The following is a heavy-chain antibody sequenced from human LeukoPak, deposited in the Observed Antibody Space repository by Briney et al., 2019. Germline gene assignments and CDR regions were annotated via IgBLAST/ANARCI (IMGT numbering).Heavy chain of an antibody. J-gene: IGHJ4*02. CDR1: GFTFNTYT. Sequence: PEGSLRLSCAASGFTFNTYTMNWVRQAPGKGLEWVSFINTKSKTIYYADSVKGRFTISRDNGKNSLYLQMNSLRAEDTALYYCVRDQDWAFDYWGRGTLVTVSS. D-gene: IGHD3-9*01. V-gene: IGHV3-48*01. CDR2: INTKSKTI. CDR3: VRDQDWAFDY.